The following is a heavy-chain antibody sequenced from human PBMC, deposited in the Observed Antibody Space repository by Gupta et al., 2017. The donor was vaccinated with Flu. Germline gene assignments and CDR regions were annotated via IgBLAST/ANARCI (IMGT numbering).Heavy chain of an antibody. CDR2: ITPLFGTT. V-gene: IGHV1-69*06. CDR3: ASEIYGVLIVPFDN. J-gene: IGHJ4*02. CDR1: GGILTSYC. D-gene: IGHD3-3*01. Sequence: VPLFHSGAEVQTPGYSLTVSCKIPGGILTSYCFTSVRQAPGQGLEWMGGITPLFGTTNYAQKFQGRVTFTADKSTSTAYMELSSLTSEDTAVYYCASEIYGVLIVPFDNWGQGTLVSVSS.